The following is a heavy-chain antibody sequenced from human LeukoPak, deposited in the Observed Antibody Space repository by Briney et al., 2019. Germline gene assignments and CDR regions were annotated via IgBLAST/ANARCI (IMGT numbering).Heavy chain of an antibody. Sequence: ASVKVSCKASGYTFTGYYMHWVRQATGQGLEWMGWMNPNSGNTGYAQKFQGRVTMTRNTSISTAYMELSSLRSEDTAVYYCARGPGIAVAGFDYWGQGTLVTVSS. CDR1: GYTFTGYY. J-gene: IGHJ4*02. D-gene: IGHD6-19*01. V-gene: IGHV1-8*02. CDR2: MNPNSGNT. CDR3: ARGPGIAVAGFDY.